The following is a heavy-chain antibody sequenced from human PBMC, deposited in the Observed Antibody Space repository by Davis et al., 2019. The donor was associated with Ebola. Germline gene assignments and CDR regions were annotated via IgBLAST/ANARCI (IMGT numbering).Heavy chain of an antibody. CDR1: GFTFSSYA. CDR2: ISSNGGST. J-gene: IGHJ4*02. CDR3: ARAAFPYYYGSGSPYYFDY. Sequence: GESLKISCAASGFTFSSYAMSWVRQAPGKGLEWVSGISSNGGSTYYANSVKGRFTISRDNSKNTLYLQMGSLRAEDMAVYYCARAAFPYYYGSGSPYYFDYWGQGTLVTVSS. D-gene: IGHD3-10*01. V-gene: IGHV3-64*01.